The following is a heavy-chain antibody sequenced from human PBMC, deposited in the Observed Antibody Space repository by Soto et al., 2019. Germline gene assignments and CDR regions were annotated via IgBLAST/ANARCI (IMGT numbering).Heavy chain of an antibody. Sequence: QVQLVQSGAEVKKPGASVKVSCKASGYTFTSYGISWVRQAPGQGLEWMGWVNAYNGNTNYAQKFQGRVTMTTDTATSTAYMERRSPRSDDTALYYCAREAVSGRTGFDYWGQGTLVTVSS. CDR1: GYTFTSYG. J-gene: IGHJ4*02. CDR3: AREAVSGRTGFDY. D-gene: IGHD6-19*01. CDR2: VNAYNGNT. V-gene: IGHV1-18*01.